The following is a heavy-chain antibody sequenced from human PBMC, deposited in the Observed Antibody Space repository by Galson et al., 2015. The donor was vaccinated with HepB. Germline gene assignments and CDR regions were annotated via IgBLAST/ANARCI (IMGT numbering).Heavy chain of an antibody. D-gene: IGHD3-3*01. CDR3: ARQGGYDFWSGYQLGGFDI. CDR2: VYPGDSET. CDR1: TYSFTAYW. V-gene: IGHV5-51*01. Sequence: QSGAEVTKPGESLKISCEGSTYSFTAYWIGWVRQMPGKGLEWMGIVYPGDSETRYSPSFQGQVTISVDKSISTAYLQWSSLKASDTAMYYCARQGGYDFWSGYQLGGFDIWGQGTMVTVS. J-gene: IGHJ3*02.